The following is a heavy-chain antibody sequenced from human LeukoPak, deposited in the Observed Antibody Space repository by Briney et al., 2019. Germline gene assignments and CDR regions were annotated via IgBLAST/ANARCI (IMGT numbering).Heavy chain of an antibody. D-gene: IGHD3-22*01. CDR3: AKQTIVVVITSQVDY. Sequence: GGSLRLSCAASGFTVSSNYMSWVRQAPGKGLEWVAVIYSGGDTYYADSVKGRFTISRDNSKNTLYLQMNSLRAEDTAVYYCAKQTIVVVITSQVDYWGQGTLVTVSS. CDR1: GFTVSSNY. CDR2: IYSGGDT. J-gene: IGHJ4*02. V-gene: IGHV3-66*04.